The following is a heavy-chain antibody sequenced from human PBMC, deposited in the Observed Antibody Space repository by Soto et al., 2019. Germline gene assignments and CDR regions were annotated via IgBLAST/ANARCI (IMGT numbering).Heavy chain of an antibody. CDR2: ISGSAGVT. V-gene: IGHV3-23*01. D-gene: IGHD2-15*01. Sequence: GGSLRLSCTASGFTFISNAMSFVRQAPGKGLEWVSSISGSAGVTYYADSVKGRFTISRDNSKNALYLQMNSLRAEDTAVYYCAKDWVSGSSPYWGQGTLVTVSS. CDR3: AKDWVSGSSPY. J-gene: IGHJ4*02. CDR1: GFTFISNA.